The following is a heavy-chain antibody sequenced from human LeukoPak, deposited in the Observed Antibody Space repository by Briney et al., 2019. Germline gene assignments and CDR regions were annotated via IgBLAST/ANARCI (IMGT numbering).Heavy chain of an antibody. CDR2: IKQDGSEK. V-gene: IGHV3-7*01. D-gene: IGHD5-12*01. CDR3: ARESGYSGYDTPDY. Sequence: PGGSLRLSCAASGFTFSSYWMSWVRQAPGKGLEWVANIKQDGSEKYYVDSVKGRFTISRDNAKNPLYLQMNSLRAEDTAVYYCARESGYSGYDTPDYWGQGTLVTVSS. CDR1: GFTFSSYW. J-gene: IGHJ4*02.